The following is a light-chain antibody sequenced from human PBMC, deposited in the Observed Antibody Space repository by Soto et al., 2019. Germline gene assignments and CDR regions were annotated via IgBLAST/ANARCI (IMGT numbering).Light chain of an antibody. CDR2: DVN. Sequence: QSALTQPRSVSGSPGQSVTISCTGTSSDVGGYDYVSWYQHHPGKAPKVMIYDVNKRPSGVPDRFSGSKPGNTASLTISGLQAEDEADYYCCSYAGSYTLMFGGGTKLTVL. CDR1: SSDVGGYDY. J-gene: IGLJ3*02. V-gene: IGLV2-11*01. CDR3: CSYAGSYTLM.